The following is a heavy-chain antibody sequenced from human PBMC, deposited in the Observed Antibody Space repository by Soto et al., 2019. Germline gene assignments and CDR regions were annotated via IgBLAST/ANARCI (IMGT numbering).Heavy chain of an antibody. J-gene: IGHJ6*04. Sequence: GGSLRLSCAASGFTFSSYSMNWVRQAPGKGLEWVSSISSSSSYIYYADSVKGRFTISRDNAKNSLYLQMNSLRAEDTAVYYCARSMVRGVILPVYYYYYGMDVWGKGTTVTVSS. D-gene: IGHD3-10*01. CDR1: GFTFSSYS. CDR3: ARSMVRGVILPVYYYYYGMDV. V-gene: IGHV3-21*01. CDR2: ISSSSSYI.